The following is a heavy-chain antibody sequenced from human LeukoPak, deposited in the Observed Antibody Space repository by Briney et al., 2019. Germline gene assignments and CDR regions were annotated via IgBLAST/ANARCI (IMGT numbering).Heavy chain of an antibody. Sequence: ASVKVSCKASGYTFTTYYMHWVRQARGQALEWLGIINPSGGSTNYAQKFQGRVTMTRDTSTSTVYMELSSLRSEDTAAYYCARDTDRSGSYYFFDYWGQGTLVTVSS. CDR1: GYTFTTYY. J-gene: IGHJ4*02. V-gene: IGHV1-46*01. CDR3: ARDTDRSGSYYFFDY. D-gene: IGHD3-10*01. CDR2: INPSGGST.